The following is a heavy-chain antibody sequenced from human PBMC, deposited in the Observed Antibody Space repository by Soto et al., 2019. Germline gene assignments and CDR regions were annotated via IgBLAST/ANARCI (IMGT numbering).Heavy chain of an antibody. CDR1: GGSISSGDYY. D-gene: IGHD3-10*01. CDR2: IYYSGST. V-gene: IGHV4-30-4*01. CDR3: ARVLWFGELGD. J-gene: IGHJ4*02. Sequence: SETLSLTCTVSGGSISSGDYYWSWIRQPPGKGLEWIGYIYYSGSTYYNPSLKSRVTISVDTSKNQFSLKLSSLTAADTAVYYCARVLWFGELGDWGQGTLVTVSS.